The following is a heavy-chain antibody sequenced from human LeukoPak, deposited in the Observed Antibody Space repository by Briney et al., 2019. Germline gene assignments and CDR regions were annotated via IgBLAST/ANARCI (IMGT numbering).Heavy chain of an antibody. D-gene: IGHD6-19*01. V-gene: IGHV4-39*01. CDR1: RGSISSSSYY. CDR2: MYFSGFT. J-gene: IGHJ4*02. Sequence: SETLSLTCTVSRGSISSSSYYWGWIRQSPGKGLEWLGSMYFSGFTYYNPSLKSRVTISVDTSKNQFSLKLSSVTAADTAVYYCARHTSGWYNYFDYWGQGTLVTVSS. CDR3: ARHTSGWYNYFDY.